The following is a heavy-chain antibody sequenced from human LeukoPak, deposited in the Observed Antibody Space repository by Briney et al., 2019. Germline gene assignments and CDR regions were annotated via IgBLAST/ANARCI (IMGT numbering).Heavy chain of an antibody. D-gene: IGHD2-15*01. V-gene: IGHV4-59*01. CDR3: AREVGYCSGGSCYSYFDY. CDR1: GGSISSYY. J-gene: IGHJ4*02. Sequence: PSDTLSLTCTVSGGSISSYYWSWIRQPPGKGLEWMGYFDYSGSTNYNASITNRVTISVDTSKNQFSLKLSSVTAADTAVYYCAREVGYCSGGSCYSYFDYWGQGTLVTVSS. CDR2: FDYSGST.